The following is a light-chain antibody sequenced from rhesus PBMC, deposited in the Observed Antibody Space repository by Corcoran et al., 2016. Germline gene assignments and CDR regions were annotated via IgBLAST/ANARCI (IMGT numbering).Light chain of an antibody. J-gene: IGLJ6*01. Sequence: QAALTQPRSVSGSPGQSVTISCTGTSSDIGGYNYVSWYQQHPGTAPKLMIYEVSKRPSGVSDRFSGSKSGNTASLTISGLKSEDEADYYCQSYDDYTYFFGSGTKLTVL. CDR2: EVS. CDR3: QSYDDYTYF. V-gene: IGLV2-32*02. CDR1: SSDIGGYNY.